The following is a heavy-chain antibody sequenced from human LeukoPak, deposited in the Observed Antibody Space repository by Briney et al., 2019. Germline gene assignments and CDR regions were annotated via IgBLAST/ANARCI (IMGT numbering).Heavy chain of an antibody. J-gene: IGHJ4*02. CDR2: IWYDGSNK. CDR3: ASNRYGFGDYGGDY. Sequence: GGSLRLSCAASGFTFSSYGMHWVRQAPGKGLEWVAVIWYDGSNKYYADSVKGRFTISRDNSKNTLSLQMNSLRAEDTAVYYCASNRYGFGDYGGDYWGQGTLVTVSS. V-gene: IGHV3-33*01. CDR1: GFTFSSYG. D-gene: IGHD3-10*01.